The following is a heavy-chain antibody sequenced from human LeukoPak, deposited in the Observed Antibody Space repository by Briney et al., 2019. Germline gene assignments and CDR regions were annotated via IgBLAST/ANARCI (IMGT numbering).Heavy chain of an antibody. CDR2: INPNSGGT. D-gene: IGHD3-22*01. CDR3: ARDSVPMIYGDSFDP. V-gene: IGHV1-2*02. J-gene: IGHJ5*02. CDR1: GYTFTGYY. Sequence: ASVKVSCKASGYTFTGYYMHWVRQAPGQGLEWMGWINPNSGGTNYAQKFQGRVTMTRDTSISTAYMELSRLRSDDTAVYYCARDSVPMIYGDSFDPWGQGTLVTVSS.